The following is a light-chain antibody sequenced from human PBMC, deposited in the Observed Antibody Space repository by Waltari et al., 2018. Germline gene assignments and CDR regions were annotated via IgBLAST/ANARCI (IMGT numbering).Light chain of an antibody. V-gene: IGLV2-23*01. CDR1: SSDVGNYNL. Sequence: QSALTQPASVSGSPGQSITISCTGTSSDVGNYNLVSWYQQYPGKAPKVMIYDDNRRPSRVLHRFCGSKSGNAASLTICGVEAEDEADYYCCSYAGSYTWVFGGGTKLTVL. CDR3: CSYAGSYTWV. J-gene: IGLJ3*02. CDR2: DDN.